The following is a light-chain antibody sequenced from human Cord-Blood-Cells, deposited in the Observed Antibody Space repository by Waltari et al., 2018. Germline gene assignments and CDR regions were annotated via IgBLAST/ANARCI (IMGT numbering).Light chain of an antibody. CDR1: QSISSY. V-gene: IGKV1-39*01. J-gene: IGKJ1*01. Sequence: DIQLTQSPSSLSASVGDRVTITCRASQSISSYLNWYQQKPGKAPKLLIYAASSLQSRVPSRFSGSGSGTDFTLTISCLQPDDFATYDCQQSYSTPQTFGQGTKVEIK. CDR2: AAS. CDR3: QQSYSTPQT.